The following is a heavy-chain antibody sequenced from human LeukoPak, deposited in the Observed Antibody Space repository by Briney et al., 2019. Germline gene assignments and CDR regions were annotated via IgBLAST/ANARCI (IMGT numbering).Heavy chain of an antibody. CDR1: GYTFTGYY. V-gene: IGHV1-69*04. D-gene: IGHD1-20*01. CDR3: ARDRLTGTSHD. Sequence: SVKVSCKASGYTFTGYYMHWVRQAPGQGLEWMGRIIPILGIANYAQKFQGRVTITADKSTSTAYMELSSLRSEDTAVYYCARDRLTGTSHDWGQGTLVTVSS. CDR2: IIPILGIA. J-gene: IGHJ4*02.